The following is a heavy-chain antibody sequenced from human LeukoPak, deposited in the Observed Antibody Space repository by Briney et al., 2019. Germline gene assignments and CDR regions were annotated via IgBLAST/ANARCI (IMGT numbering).Heavy chain of an antibody. V-gene: IGHV3-53*01. CDR3: SRGNYNGFNDL. D-gene: IGHD3-10*01. Sequence: SVKGRFIISRDISKNTLYLQMNSLRAEDSALYYCSRGNYNGFNDLWGQGTLVTVSS. J-gene: IGHJ5*02.